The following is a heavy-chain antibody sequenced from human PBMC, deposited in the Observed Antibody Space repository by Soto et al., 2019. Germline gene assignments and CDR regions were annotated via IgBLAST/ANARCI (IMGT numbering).Heavy chain of an antibody. CDR2: INSDGSST. J-gene: IGHJ4*02. D-gene: IGHD6-13*01. Sequence: LRLSCAASGFTFSSYWMHWVRQAPGKGLVWVSRINSDGSSTSYADSVKGRFTISRDNAKNTLYLQMNSLRAEDTAVYYCAREGIAAADFDYWGQGTLVTVSS. CDR1: GFTFSSYW. CDR3: AREGIAAADFDY. V-gene: IGHV3-74*01.